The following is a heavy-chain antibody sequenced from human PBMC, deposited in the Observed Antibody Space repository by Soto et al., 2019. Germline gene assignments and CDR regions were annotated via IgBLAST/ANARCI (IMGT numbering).Heavy chain of an antibody. J-gene: IGHJ6*02. CDR1: GASISTYY. CDR2: FCYSGNT. CDR3: ARGGSEGGLDV. D-gene: IGHD3-10*01. V-gene: IGHV4-59*01. Sequence: QMQLQESGPGVVKPSETLSLTCTVSGASISTYYWTWIRQAPGKGLEWIGYFCYSGNTNYNPSLKRRGTMFVDTAKNHFYLTLTSATAADTAVYFCARGGSEGGLDVWGQGTTVAVSS.